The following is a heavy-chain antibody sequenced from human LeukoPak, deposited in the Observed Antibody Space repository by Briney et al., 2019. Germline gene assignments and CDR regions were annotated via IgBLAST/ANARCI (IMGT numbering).Heavy chain of an antibody. V-gene: IGHV3-11*06. CDR1: GFTFSDYY. D-gene: IGHD5-24*01. J-gene: IGHJ5*02. CDR3: ARDTSTHWFDP. CDR2: ISSSSSYT. Sequence: GGSLRLSCAASGFTFSDYYMSWIRQARGKGLEGVSYISSSSSYTNYADSVKGRSTISRDNAKNSLYLQMNSLRAEDTAVYYCARDTSTHWFDPWGQGTLVTVSS.